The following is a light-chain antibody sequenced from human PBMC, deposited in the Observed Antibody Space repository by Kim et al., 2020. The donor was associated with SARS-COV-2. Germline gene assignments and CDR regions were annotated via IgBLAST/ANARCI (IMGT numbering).Light chain of an antibody. CDR2: DVS. CDR3: SSYTTNITQV. J-gene: IGLJ1*01. CDR1: TSDVGAYNY. V-gene: IGLV2-14*01. Sequence: LTQPASVSGSPGQSITISCTGTTSDVGAYNYVSWFQQHPGKVPKLMISDVSDRPSGVSNRFSGSKSGNTASLTISGLQAEDEADYYCSSYTTNITQVFGTGTKVTVL.